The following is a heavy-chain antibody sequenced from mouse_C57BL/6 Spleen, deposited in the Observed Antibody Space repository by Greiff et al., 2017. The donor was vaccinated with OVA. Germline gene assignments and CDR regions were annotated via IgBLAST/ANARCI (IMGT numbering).Heavy chain of an antibody. V-gene: IGHV1-69*01. D-gene: IGHD2-4*01. CDR3: ARRGYDYHWYFDV. CDR1: GYTFTSYW. J-gene: IGHJ1*03. Sequence: QVQLQQPGAELVMPGASVKLSCKASGYTFTSYWMHWVKQRPGQGLEWIGEIDPSDSYTNYNQKFKGKSTLTVDKSSSTAYMQLSSLTSEDSAVYYCARRGYDYHWYFDVWGTGTTVTVSS. CDR2: IDPSDSYT.